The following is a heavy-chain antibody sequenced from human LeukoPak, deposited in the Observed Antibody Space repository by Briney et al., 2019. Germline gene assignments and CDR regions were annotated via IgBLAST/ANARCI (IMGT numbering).Heavy chain of an antibody. V-gene: IGHV4-59*02. Sequence: SSETLSLTCTVSRVSVRRHFWIWIRQPPGKGLEWNGHISYSGSINYNPSLKSRVTISLDTFKKQFSLRLSSVTDADTAVYYCARDGEGDEGWDYWGQGTLVTVSS. CDR3: ARDGEGDEGWDY. J-gene: IGHJ4*02. CDR1: RVSVRRHF. D-gene: IGHD7-27*01. CDR2: ISYSGSI.